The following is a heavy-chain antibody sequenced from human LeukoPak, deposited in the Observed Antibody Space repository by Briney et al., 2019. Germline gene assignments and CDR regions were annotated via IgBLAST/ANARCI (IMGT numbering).Heavy chain of an antibody. Sequence: SVKVSCKASGGTFSSHAISWVRQAPGQGLEWMGRIIPILGIANYAQKFQGRVTITADKSTSTAYMELSSLRSEDTAVYYCARCLGGSGRYYYGMDVWGQGTTVTVSS. J-gene: IGHJ6*02. CDR1: GGTFSSHA. D-gene: IGHD3-10*01. CDR3: ARCLGGSGRYYYGMDV. V-gene: IGHV1-69*04. CDR2: IIPILGIA.